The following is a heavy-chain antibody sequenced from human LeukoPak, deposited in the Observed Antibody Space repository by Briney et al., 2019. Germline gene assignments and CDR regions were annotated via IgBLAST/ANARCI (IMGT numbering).Heavy chain of an antibody. V-gene: IGHV1-69*04. D-gene: IGHD3-16*01. J-gene: IGHJ4*02. Sequence: SVKVSCKASGGTFSSYAISWVRQAPGQRLEWMGRIIPILGIANYAQKFQGRVTITADKSTSTAYMELSSLRSEDTAVYYCASGPGGNFDYWGQGTLVTVSS. CDR3: ASGPGGNFDY. CDR2: IIPILGIA. CDR1: GGTFSSYA.